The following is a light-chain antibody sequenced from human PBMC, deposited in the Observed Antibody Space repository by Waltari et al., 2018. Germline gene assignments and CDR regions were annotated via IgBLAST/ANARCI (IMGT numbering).Light chain of an antibody. J-gene: IGLJ2*01. CDR1: TIGSKT. V-gene: IGLV3-9*01. CDR3: QLWDSNTAI. Sequence: SYELTQPLSVSVALGHTATITCGGSTIGSKTVNWYQQKPGQAPVLVIYRDTKRPFGIPERFSGSNSENTATLTISSAQVGDESDFYCQLWDSNTAIFGGGTKLTVL. CDR2: RDT.